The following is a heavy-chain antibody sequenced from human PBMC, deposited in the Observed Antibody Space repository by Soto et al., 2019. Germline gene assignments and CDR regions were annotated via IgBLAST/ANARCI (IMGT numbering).Heavy chain of an antibody. CDR2: ISGSGGST. CDR3: AKDVVDIVATTEFDY. V-gene: IGHV3-23*01. CDR1: GFTFSSYA. Sequence: GGSLRLSCAASGFTFSSYAMSWVRQAPGKGLEWVSAISGSGGSTYYADSVKGRFTISRDNSKNTLYLQMNSLRAEDTAVYYCAKDVVDIVATTEFDYWGQGTLVTVSS. D-gene: IGHD5-12*01. J-gene: IGHJ4*02.